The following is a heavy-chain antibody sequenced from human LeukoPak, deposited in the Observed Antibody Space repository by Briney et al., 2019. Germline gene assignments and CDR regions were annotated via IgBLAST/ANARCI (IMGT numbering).Heavy chain of an antibody. CDR3: ARAPRGYSYVGAYYFDY. V-gene: IGHV3-7*01. D-gene: IGHD5-18*01. Sequence: HPGGSLRLSCAASGFTFSSYWMSWVRQAPGKGLEWVANIKQDGSEKYYVDSVKGRFTISRDNAKNSLYLQMNSLRAEDTAVYYCARAPRGYSYVGAYYFDYWGQGTLVTVSS. J-gene: IGHJ4*02. CDR1: GFTFSSYW. CDR2: IKQDGSEK.